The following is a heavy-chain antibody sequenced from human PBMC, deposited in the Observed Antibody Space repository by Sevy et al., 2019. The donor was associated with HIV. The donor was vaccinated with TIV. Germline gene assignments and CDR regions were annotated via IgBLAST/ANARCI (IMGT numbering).Heavy chain of an antibody. Sequence: PGGSLILSCAASGFTFSYYNMNWVRQAPGKGLEWVSSISSGSSYVYHADSVKGRFTISRDNAKNSLYLQMNSLRTEDTAVYYCASPLHYYDSPSAYWGQGTQVTVSS. CDR3: ASPLHYYDSPSAY. J-gene: IGHJ4*02. CDR2: ISSGSSYV. CDR1: GFTFSYYN. V-gene: IGHV3-21*01. D-gene: IGHD3-22*01.